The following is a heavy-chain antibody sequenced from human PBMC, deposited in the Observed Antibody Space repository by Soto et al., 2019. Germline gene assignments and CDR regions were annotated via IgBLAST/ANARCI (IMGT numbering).Heavy chain of an antibody. CDR1: GVTFSIFT. V-gene: IGHV3-21*01. Sequence: GESLRLSCAASGVTFSIFTIHWVRQAPGKGLEWVSSVNSDNAYIYYADSVRGRFTISRDNAKNSLSLQMNSLRADDTAVYYCARGFCSGGNCYNGLDVWGQGTTVTVSS. CDR2: VNSDNAYI. CDR3: ARGFCSGGNCYNGLDV. J-gene: IGHJ6*02. D-gene: IGHD2-15*01.